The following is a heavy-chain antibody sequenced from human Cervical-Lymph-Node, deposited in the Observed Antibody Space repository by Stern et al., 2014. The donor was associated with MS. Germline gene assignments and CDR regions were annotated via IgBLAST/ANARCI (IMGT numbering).Heavy chain of an antibody. D-gene: IGHD3-3*01. CDR3: AGSGTYYPDY. V-gene: IGHV4-59*08. Sequence: QVQLQESGPGLVKPSETLSLTCSVSGGSISSYYWNWIRQPPGKGLEWIANVHYSGTTNYNPSLKSRVTILPDKPMNKIPLNLTSVTAADTAVYYCAGSGTYYPDYWGQGILVTVSS. CDR2: VHYSGTT. J-gene: IGHJ4*02. CDR1: GGSISSYY.